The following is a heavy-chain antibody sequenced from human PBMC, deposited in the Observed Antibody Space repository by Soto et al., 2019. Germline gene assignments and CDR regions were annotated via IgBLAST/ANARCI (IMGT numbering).Heavy chain of an antibody. J-gene: IGHJ5*02. Sequence: QVQLQESGPGLVKPSQTLSLTCTVSGGSFSSGAYHWSWVRQHPGQGLEWIASISYRGITYSNPSLKSRLSMSVDTSKNQFSLNLTSVTPADTAVYHCARMSATGTRWFDPWGQGTLVTVSS. D-gene: IGHD6-13*01. V-gene: IGHV4-31*03. CDR2: ISYRGIT. CDR3: ARMSATGTRWFDP. CDR1: GGSFSSGAYH.